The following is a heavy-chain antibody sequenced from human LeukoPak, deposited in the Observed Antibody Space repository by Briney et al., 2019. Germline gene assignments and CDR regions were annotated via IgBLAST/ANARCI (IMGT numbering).Heavy chain of an antibody. CDR2: ISGSGRST. V-gene: IGHV3-23*01. D-gene: IGHD2-2*01. CDR3: ANDHGTYCSTTSCYAPDAFDI. CDR1: GFTFSSYA. J-gene: IGHJ3*02. Sequence: PGGSLRLSCAASGFTFSSYAMSWVRQAPGKGLEWVSVISGSGRSTYYADSVNGRFTISRDNSKTTLYLQMNSLRAEDTAVYSCANDHGTYCSTTSCYAPDAFDIWGQGTMVTVSS.